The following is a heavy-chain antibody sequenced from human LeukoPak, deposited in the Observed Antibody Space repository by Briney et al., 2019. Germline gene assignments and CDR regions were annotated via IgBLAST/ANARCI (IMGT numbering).Heavy chain of an antibody. CDR2: IYYTGST. V-gene: IGHV4-59*01. Sequence: SGTLSLTCTVSGGSISTYYWSWIRQPPGKALEWIGYIYYTGSTTYNPSRKRRVSISVDTSKNQFSLNLTSVTPADTAVYYCARAWEGYYYMDVWGKGTTVTASS. J-gene: IGHJ6*03. CDR1: GGSISTYY. D-gene: IGHD1-26*01. CDR3: ARAWEGYYYMDV.